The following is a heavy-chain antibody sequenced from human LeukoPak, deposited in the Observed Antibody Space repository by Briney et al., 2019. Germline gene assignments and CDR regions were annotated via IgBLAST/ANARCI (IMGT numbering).Heavy chain of an antibody. V-gene: IGHV3-7*01. CDR3: ASVYSDSWYRGGGLFDY. J-gene: IGHJ4*02. Sequence: GGSLRLSCAASGFTFSSYWMSWVRQAPGKGLEWVANIKQDGNEKYYVDSVKGRFTISRDNAKNSLYLQMNSLRAEDTAVYYCASVYSDSWYRGGGLFDYWGQGTLVTVSS. CDR1: GFTFSSYW. CDR2: IKQDGNEK. D-gene: IGHD6-13*01.